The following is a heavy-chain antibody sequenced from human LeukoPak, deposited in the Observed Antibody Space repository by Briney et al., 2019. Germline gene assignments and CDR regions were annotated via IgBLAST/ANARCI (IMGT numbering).Heavy chain of an antibody. CDR1: GFTFSSSA. CDR3: AKAQVGAILHAFDI. D-gene: IGHD1-26*01. CDR2: ISASGGST. J-gene: IGHJ3*02. V-gene: IGHV3-23*01. Sequence: GGSLRLSCAASGFTFSSSAMSWVRQVPGKGLEWVSGISASGGSTYYADSVRGRFTISRDNSKNTLYLQMNSLRAEDTAVYYCAKAQVGAILHAFDIWGQGTMVTVSS.